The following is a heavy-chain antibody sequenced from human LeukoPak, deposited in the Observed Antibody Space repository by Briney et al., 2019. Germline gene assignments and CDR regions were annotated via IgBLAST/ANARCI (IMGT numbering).Heavy chain of an antibody. CDR3: ARYFAS. J-gene: IGHJ4*02. CDR1: GFIFSNYS. CDR2: ISSSGSTT. V-gene: IGHV3-48*02. Sequence: GGSLRLACAASGFIFSNYSMNWVRQAPGKGLEWVSYISSSGSTTSYADSVKGRFTISRDNAKNSLFLLMNSLRDEDTAVYFCARYFASWGQGTLVTVSS.